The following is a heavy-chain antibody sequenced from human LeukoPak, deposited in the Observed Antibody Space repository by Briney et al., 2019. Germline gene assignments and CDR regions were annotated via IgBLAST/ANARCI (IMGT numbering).Heavy chain of an antibody. CDR2: IVVGSGNT. Sequence: AASVKVSCKASGFTFTSSAMQWVRQARGQRLEWIGWIVVGSGNTNYAQKFQERVTITRDMSTSTAYMELSSLRSEDTAVYYCAATGTDSSGYYLDYWGQGTLVTVSS. V-gene: IGHV1-58*02. D-gene: IGHD3-22*01. CDR1: GFTFTSSA. CDR3: AATGTDSSGYYLDY. J-gene: IGHJ4*02.